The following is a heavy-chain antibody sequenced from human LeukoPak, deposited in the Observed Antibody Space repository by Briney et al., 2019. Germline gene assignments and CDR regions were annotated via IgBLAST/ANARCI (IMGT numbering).Heavy chain of an antibody. J-gene: IGHJ4*02. CDR3: AREIPAAGTVAFDY. D-gene: IGHD6-13*01. CDR2: ISAYNGNT. CDR1: GYTFTSYG. Sequence: ASVKVSCKASGYTFTSYGISWVRQAPGQGLEWMGWISAYNGNTNYEQKLQDRVTMTTDTSTSTAYMELRSLRSDDTAVYYCAREIPAAGTVAFDYWGQGTLVTVSS. V-gene: IGHV1-18*01.